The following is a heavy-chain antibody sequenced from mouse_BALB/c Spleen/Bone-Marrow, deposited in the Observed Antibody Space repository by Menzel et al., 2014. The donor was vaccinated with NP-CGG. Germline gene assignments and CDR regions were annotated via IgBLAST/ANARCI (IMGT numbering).Heavy chain of an antibody. CDR2: INPSIGYT. J-gene: IGHJ2*01. Sequence: QVQLQQSAAELARPGASVKLSCKASGYIFTSYTIQWIKQRPGQGLEWIGYINPSIGYTEYNQKFKDKTTLTADISSSTTYMQLSSLTSEDSAVYYCAREGTYYAYFDYWGQGTTLTVSS. D-gene: IGHD1-1*01. V-gene: IGHV1-4*02. CDR1: GYIFTSYT. CDR3: AREGTYYAYFDY.